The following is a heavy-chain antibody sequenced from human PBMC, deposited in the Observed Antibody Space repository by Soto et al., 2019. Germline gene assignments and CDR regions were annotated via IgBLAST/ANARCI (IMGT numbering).Heavy chain of an antibody. CDR3: AREIDRDQLPSSEFDY. CDR2: IWYDGSNK. CDR1: GFTFSSYG. D-gene: IGHD2-2*01. Sequence: QVQLVESGGGVVQPGRSLRLSCAASGFTFSSYGMHWVRQAPGKGLEWVAVIWYDGSNKYYADSVKGRFTISRDNSKNTLYLQMNSLRAEDTAVYYGAREIDRDQLPSSEFDYWGQGTLVTVSS. J-gene: IGHJ4*02. V-gene: IGHV3-33*01.